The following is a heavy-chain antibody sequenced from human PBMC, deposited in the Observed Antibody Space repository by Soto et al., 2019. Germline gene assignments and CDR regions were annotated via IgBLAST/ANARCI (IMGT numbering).Heavy chain of an antibody. D-gene: IGHD1-1*01. V-gene: IGHV4-4*02. CDR2: IYHSGST. Sequence: SETLSLTCAVSGGSIISSNWWSWVRHPPGKGLEWIGEIYHSGSTNYNPSLKSRVTISVDKSKNQFSLKLSSVTAADTAVYYCARPTGLYYYYGMDVWGQGTTVTVSS. J-gene: IGHJ6*02. CDR1: GGSIISSNW. CDR3: ARPTGLYYYYGMDV.